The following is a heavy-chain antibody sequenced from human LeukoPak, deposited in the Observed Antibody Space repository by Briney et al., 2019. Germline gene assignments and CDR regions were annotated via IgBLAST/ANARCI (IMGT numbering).Heavy chain of an antibody. D-gene: IGHD1-26*01. Sequence: SETLSLTCTVSGGPISSYYWSWIRQPAGKGLEWIGRIYTSGSTNYNPSLKSRVTISVDKSKNQFSLKLSSVTAADTAVYYCAREGIVGASAFDYRGQGTLVTVSS. CDR1: GGPISSYY. V-gene: IGHV4-4*07. CDR3: AREGIVGASAFDY. J-gene: IGHJ4*02. CDR2: IYTSGST.